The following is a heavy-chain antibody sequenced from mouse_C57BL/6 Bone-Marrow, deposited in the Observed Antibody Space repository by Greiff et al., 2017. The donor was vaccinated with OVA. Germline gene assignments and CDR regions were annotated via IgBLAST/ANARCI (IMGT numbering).Heavy chain of an antibody. CDR3: ARGAAQATLDY. CDR1: GYTFTDYN. CDR2: INPNNGGT. V-gene: IGHV1-22*01. J-gene: IGHJ2*01. D-gene: IGHD3-2*02. Sequence: EVQLQESGPELVKPGASVKMSCKASGYTFTDYNMHWVKQSHGKSLEWIGYINPNNGGTSYNQKFKGKATLTVTKSSSTAYMELRSLTSEDSAVYYCARGAAQATLDYWGQGTTLTVSS.